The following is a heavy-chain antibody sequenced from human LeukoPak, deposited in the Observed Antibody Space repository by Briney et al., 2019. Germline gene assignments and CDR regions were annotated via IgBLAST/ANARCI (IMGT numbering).Heavy chain of an antibody. V-gene: IGHV3-21*01. CDR2: IRSSSSYI. Sequence: GGSLRLSCAASGFTFSSYSMNWVRQAPRKGLEWVSSIRSSSSYIYYADSVKGRFTISRDNAKNSLYLQMNSLRAEDTAVYYCARGLSAYCSGGSCLDAFDIWGQGTMVTVSS. CDR3: ARGLSAYCSGGSCLDAFDI. J-gene: IGHJ3*02. CDR1: GFTFSSYS. D-gene: IGHD2-15*01.